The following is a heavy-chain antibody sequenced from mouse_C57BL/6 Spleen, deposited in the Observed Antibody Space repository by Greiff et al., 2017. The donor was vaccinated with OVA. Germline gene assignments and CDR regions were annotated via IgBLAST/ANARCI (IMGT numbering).Heavy chain of an antibody. CDR2: IHPSDSDT. CDR1: GYTFTSYW. J-gene: IGHJ4*01. V-gene: IGHV1-74*01. Sequence: QVQLQQPGAELVKPGASVKVSCKASGYTFTSYWMHWVKQRPGQGLEWIGRIHPSDSDTNSHQTFKGKATLTVDKSSSTAYMQLSSLTSEDSAVYYCAIMDGNSLGFMDYWGQGTSVTVSS. D-gene: IGHD2-1*01. CDR3: AIMDGNSLGFMDY.